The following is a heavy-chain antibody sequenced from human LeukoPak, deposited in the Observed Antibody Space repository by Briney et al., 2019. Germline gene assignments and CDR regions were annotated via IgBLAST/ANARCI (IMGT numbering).Heavy chain of an antibody. CDR3: AREGGWFDP. CDR1: GGSISSSSYY. D-gene: IGHD3-16*01. V-gene: IGHV4-39*02. CDR2: IYYSGST. Sequence: SETLSLTCTVSGGSISSSSYYWGWIRQPPGKGLEWIGSIYYSGSTYYNPSLKSRVTISVDTSKNQFSLKLSSVTAADTAVYYCAREGGWFDPWGQGTLVTVSS. J-gene: IGHJ5*02.